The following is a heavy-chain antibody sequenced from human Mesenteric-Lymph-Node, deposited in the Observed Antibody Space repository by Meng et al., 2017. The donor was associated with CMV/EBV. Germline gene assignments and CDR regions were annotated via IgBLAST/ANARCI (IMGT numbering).Heavy chain of an antibody. CDR3: ARSVNTGSLLPLGHYDYGLDI. Sequence: ASVKVSCKASGYTFTDYYIHWVRQAPGQGLEWMGWINPNSGGTNEPQKFQGRVTMTRDTSISTAYLALSGLRSDDTAVYFCARSVNTGSLLPLGHYDYGLDIWGQRTTVTVSS. CDR1: GYTFTDYY. CDR2: INPNSGGT. V-gene: IGHV1-2*02. D-gene: IGHD1-1*01. J-gene: IGHJ6*02.